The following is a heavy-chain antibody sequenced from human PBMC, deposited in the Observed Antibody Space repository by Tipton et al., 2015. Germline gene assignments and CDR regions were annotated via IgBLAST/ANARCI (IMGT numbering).Heavy chain of an antibody. CDR1: GGSVSSGSYY. Sequence: TLSLTCTVSGGSVSSGSYYWSWIRQPPGKGLEWIGYISFSDTTHYNPSLKSRITISLNTSRTQFSLKLNSVTAADTAVYYCAGHYDFWSGYLDYWGQGTLVTVSS. CDR3: AGHYDFWSGYLDY. J-gene: IGHJ4*02. D-gene: IGHD3-3*01. CDR2: ISFSDTT. V-gene: IGHV4-61*01.